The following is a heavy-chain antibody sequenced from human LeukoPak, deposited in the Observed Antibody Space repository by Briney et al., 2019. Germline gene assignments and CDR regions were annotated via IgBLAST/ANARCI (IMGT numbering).Heavy chain of an antibody. J-gene: IGHJ4*02. V-gene: IGHV3-30*03. CDR3: ATSYPSGGGWYTIGD. CDR2: ISYDGSNK. D-gene: IGHD6-19*01. Sequence: GGSLRLSCAASGFTFSSYGMHWVRQAPGKGLEWVAVISYDGSNKYYADSVKGRFTISRDNSKNTLYLQMNSLRAEDTAVYYCATSYPSGGGWYTIGDWGQGTLVTVSS. CDR1: GFTFSSYG.